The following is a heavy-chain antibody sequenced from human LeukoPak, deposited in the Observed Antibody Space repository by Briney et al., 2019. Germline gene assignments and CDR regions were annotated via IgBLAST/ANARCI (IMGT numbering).Heavy chain of an antibody. J-gene: IGHJ4*02. CDR2: INSNGRNI. CDR1: GFSFSSYE. D-gene: IGHD3-10*01. Sequence: GGSLRLSCAASGFSFSSYEMNWVRQAPGKGLEWISYINSNGRNIDYADSVRGRFTISRDNAKNSLFLQMNSLRAKDTAVYYCLCLWFGKGVYWGRGTLVTVSS. V-gene: IGHV3-48*03. CDR3: LCLWFGKGVY.